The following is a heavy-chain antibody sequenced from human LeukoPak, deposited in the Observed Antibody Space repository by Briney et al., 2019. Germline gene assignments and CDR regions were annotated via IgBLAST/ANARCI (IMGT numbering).Heavy chain of an antibody. J-gene: IGHJ2*01. D-gene: IGHD3-16*01. CDR2: IYYTGIT. V-gene: IGHV4-59*08. CDR1: GGSISSDY. Sequence: PSETVPLTCTVSGGSISSDYWNWIRQPPGKGLEWIGFIYYTGITNYNPSLKSRVTISLDTSKNQFSLRLYSVTAADTAVYYCARRGENGHWYFDLWGRGTLVAVSS. CDR3: ARRGENGHWYFDL.